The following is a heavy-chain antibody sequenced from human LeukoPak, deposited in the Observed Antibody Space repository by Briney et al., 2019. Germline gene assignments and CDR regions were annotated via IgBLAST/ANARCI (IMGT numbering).Heavy chain of an antibody. D-gene: IGHD3-22*01. V-gene: IGHV3-74*01. CDR2: INSDGSRT. J-gene: IGHJ4*02. CDR1: RFSFSSYW. Sequence: PGGSLRLSCAASRFSFSSYWMHWVRQAPGKGLVWVSRINSDGSRTNYADSVKGRFTTSRDNAKNTLYLQMSSLRAEDTAVYYCARGEQYYYDSSGYYYWGQGTLVTVSS. CDR3: ARGEQYYYDSSGYYY.